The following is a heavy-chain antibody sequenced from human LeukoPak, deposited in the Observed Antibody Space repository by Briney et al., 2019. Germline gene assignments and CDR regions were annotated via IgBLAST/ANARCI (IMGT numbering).Heavy chain of an antibody. Sequence: GGSLRLSCAASGFTFSSYAMSWVRQAPGKGLEWVSAISGSGDNTYYADSVKGRFTISRDNSKNTLYLQMNSLRAEDTAVYYCARDFYVGSGSYYIGYWGQGTLVTVSS. CDR1: GFTFSSYA. CDR3: ARDFYVGSGSYYIGY. V-gene: IGHV3-23*01. CDR2: ISGSGDNT. D-gene: IGHD3-10*01. J-gene: IGHJ4*02.